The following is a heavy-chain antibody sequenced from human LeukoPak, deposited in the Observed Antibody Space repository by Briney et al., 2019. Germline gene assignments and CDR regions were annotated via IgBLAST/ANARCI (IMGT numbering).Heavy chain of an antibody. V-gene: IGHV3-11*01. CDR3: ARRYDYVWGSYRPLYYFDY. Sequence: GGSLRLSCAASGFTFSDYYMSWIRQAPGKGLEWVSYISSSGSTIYYADSVKGRFTISRDNAKNSLYLQMNSLRAEDTAVYYCARRYDYVWGSYRPLYYFDYWGQGTLVTVSS. D-gene: IGHD3-16*02. CDR2: ISSSGSTI. CDR1: GFTFSDYY. J-gene: IGHJ4*02.